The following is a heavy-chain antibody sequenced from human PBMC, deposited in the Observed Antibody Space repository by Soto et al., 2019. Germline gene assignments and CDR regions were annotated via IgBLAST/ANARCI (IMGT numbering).Heavy chain of an antibody. D-gene: IGHD3-9*01. Sequence: SETLSLTRTVSGGSVSSYYWSWIRQSPGKGLEWIGYIYYRGNTYYNPSLKSRVTISLDTSKSQFSLKLNSVTAADSAVYFCARLEGLATISYYFDFWGPGALVTVSS. CDR2: IYYRGNT. V-gene: IGHV4-59*08. CDR3: ARLEGLATISYYFDF. CDR1: GGSVSSYY. J-gene: IGHJ4*02.